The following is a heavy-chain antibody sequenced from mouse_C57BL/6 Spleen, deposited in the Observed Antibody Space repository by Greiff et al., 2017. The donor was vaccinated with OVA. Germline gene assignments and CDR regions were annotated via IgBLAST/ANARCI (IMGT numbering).Heavy chain of an antibody. J-gene: IGHJ4*01. D-gene: IGHD1-1*01. CDR2: IDPEDGET. CDR1: GFNIKDYY. CDR3: AKNYGSCYDYAMDY. V-gene: IGHV14-2*01. Sequence: VQLQQSGAELVKPGASVKLSCTASGFNIKDYYMHWVKQRTEQGLEWIGRIDPEDGETKYAPKFQGKATITADTSSNTAYMQLSSLKSEDTAVYYCAKNYGSCYDYAMDYWGQGTSVTVSS.